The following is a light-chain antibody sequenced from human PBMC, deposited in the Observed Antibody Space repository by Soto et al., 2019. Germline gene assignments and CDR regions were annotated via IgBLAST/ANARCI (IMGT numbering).Light chain of an antibody. CDR1: QTISSW. CDR3: QQYAFFPLT. V-gene: IGKV1-5*03. J-gene: IGKJ4*01. Sequence: DIQMIQSPSTLSASLGDRVTITCRASQTISSWLAWYQQKPGRAPKFLIYKASNLESGVPSRFSGSGSGTEFTLTISSLQPDDFATYYCQQYAFFPLTFGGGTKVEI. CDR2: KAS.